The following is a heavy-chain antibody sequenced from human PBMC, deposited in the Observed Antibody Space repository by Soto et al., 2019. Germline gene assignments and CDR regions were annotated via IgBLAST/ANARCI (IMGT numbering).Heavy chain of an antibody. J-gene: IGHJ6*02. CDR3: ARDMYDFWSGFGDYSMDV. Sequence: ASVKVSCTASGYSFTSYVSSWVRQAPGQGIEWMGWISAYSDNTNYAQNLQGRVTMTTDTSTSTAYMELRSLRSDDTAVYYCARDMYDFWSGFGDYSMDVWGQGTTVTVSS. CDR1: GYSFTSYV. V-gene: IGHV1-18*01. CDR2: ISAYSDNT. D-gene: IGHD3-3*01.